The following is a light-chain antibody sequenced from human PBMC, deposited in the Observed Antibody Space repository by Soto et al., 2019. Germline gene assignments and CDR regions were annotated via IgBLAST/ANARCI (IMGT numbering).Light chain of an antibody. V-gene: IGLV2-14*01. CDR2: EVS. CDR1: SSDIGAYGY. CDR3: TSYTGTLSLV. J-gene: IGLJ3*02. Sequence: QSALTQPASVSGSPGQSITLSCSGSSSDIGAYGYVSWYRHHPGKDPKLLLYEVSNRPSGVSDRFSGSKSGNTAFLTISGLQAEDEADYYCTSYTGTLSLVFGGGTKLTVL.